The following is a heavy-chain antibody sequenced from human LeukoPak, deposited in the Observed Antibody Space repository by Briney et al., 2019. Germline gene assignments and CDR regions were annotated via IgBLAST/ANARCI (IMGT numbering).Heavy chain of an antibody. CDR1: GFTFSTYA. CDR3: AKSIGGVVVVAADY. D-gene: IGHD2-15*01. V-gene: IGHV3-23*01. Sequence: HPGGSLRLSCAASGFTFSTYAMTWVRQAPGKGLEWVSVISGSGGTTYYADSVKGRFTLSRDNSKNTMFLQMNSLRAEDTAVYYCAKSIGGVVVVAADYWGQGTLVTVSS. J-gene: IGHJ4*02. CDR2: ISGSGGTT.